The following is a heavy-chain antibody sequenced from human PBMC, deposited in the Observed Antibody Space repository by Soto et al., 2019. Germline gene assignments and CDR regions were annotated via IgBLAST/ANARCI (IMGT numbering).Heavy chain of an antibody. D-gene: IGHD6-19*01. V-gene: IGHV3-30*18. CDR1: GFPFSTYG. CDR2: ISYDGSDK. J-gene: IGHJ4*02. Sequence: GGSLRLSCAASGFPFSTYGMHWVRQAPGKGLEWVAVISYDGSDKYYADSVKGRFTISRDNSKNTAYLQMNSLRADDTAVYFCAKDGNGDSSGWYAPSLDYWGQGTLVTVSS. CDR3: AKDGNGDSSGWYAPSLDY.